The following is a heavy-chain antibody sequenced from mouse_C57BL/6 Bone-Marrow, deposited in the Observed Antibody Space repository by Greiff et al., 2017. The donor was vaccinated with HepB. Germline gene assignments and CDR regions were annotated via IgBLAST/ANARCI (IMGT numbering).Heavy chain of an antibody. Sequence: VQLVESGPGLVEPAESLSLTCTVSGFSFTSYGIDWVRQSPGKGLEWLGVICGVGSTNYNSALKSRLSISKDNSTSQVFLRMTRLQTTDTSMYYCSSGAGAYWGQGTMVTVSA. CDR1: GFSFTSYG. V-gene: IGHV2-6*01. D-gene: IGHD4-1*01. CDR3: SSGAGAY. CDR2: ICGVGST. J-gene: IGHJ3*01.